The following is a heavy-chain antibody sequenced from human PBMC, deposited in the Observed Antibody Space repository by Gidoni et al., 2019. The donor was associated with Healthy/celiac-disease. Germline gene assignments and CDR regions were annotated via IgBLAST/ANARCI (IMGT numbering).Heavy chain of an antibody. CDR2: ISGSGGST. D-gene: IGHD3-16*01. CDR1: GFTFSSYA. Sequence: EVQLLESGGGLVQHGGSLRLSCAASGFTFSSYAMSWVRQAPGKGLEWVSAISGSGGSTYYADSVKGRFTISRDNSKNTLYLQMNSLRAEDTAVYYCAKDLGGRTAFDIWGQGTMVTVSS. V-gene: IGHV3-23*01. J-gene: IGHJ3*02. CDR3: AKDLGGRTAFDI.